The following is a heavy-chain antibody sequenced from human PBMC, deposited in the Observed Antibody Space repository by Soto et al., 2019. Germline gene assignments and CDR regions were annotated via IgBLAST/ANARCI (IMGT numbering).Heavy chain of an antibody. V-gene: IGHV3-23*01. CDR2: LSGNGGST. CDR3: AKEGHGGNYFDNNAYLYYFDY. Sequence: GGSLRLSCAASGFIFTDYAMSWVRQAPGKGLEWVSSLSGNGGSTYYAKSVKGRFTISRDNSKNTVYLQMTSLRAEDTALYYCAKEGHGGNYFDNNAYLYYFDYWGQGTLVTVSS. CDR1: GFIFTDYA. J-gene: IGHJ4*02. D-gene: IGHD3-22*01.